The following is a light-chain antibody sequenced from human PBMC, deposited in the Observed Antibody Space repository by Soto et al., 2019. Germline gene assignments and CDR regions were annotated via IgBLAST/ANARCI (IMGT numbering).Light chain of an antibody. CDR3: QQCYSSPRT. CDR2: AAS. CDR1: QSITTY. V-gene: IGKV1-39*01. J-gene: IGKJ1*01. Sequence: DIQMTQSPSTLSASVGERVTITCRASQSITTYVNWYQQKLGKAPTLLIYAASSLQSGVPSRFSGSGSGTDFTLTISSLQPEDFATYFCQQCYSSPRTFGQGTKVEI.